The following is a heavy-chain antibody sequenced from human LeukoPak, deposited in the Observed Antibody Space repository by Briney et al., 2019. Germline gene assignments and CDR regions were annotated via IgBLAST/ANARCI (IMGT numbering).Heavy chain of an antibody. Sequence: ASVKVSCKASGYTFSMYNMHGVRQAPGQGLEWMGIINPSGGTSYAQKLQGRITMTRDTSTSTLYMELSSLRSEDTAVYYCAREGVAGTGLDYWGQGTLVTVS. J-gene: IGHJ4*02. CDR1: GYTFSMYN. CDR2: INPSGGT. D-gene: IGHD6-13*01. V-gene: IGHV1-46*01. CDR3: AREGVAGTGLDY.